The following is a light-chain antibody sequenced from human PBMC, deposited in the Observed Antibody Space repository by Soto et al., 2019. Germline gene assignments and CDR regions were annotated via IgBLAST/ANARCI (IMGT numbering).Light chain of an antibody. V-gene: IGKV2-28*01. CDR3: MQGLQIRVE. J-gene: IGKJ1*01. Sequence: DSVMTQSPLSLSVTPGEPASISCRSSQSLLHSNGYNYLDWYVQKPGQSPQLLIYLGSNRASGVADRFSGSGLGTDFTLKMSRVECEDVGVCYCMQGLQIRVEFGEGTKVDIK. CDR1: QSLLHSNGYNY. CDR2: LGS.